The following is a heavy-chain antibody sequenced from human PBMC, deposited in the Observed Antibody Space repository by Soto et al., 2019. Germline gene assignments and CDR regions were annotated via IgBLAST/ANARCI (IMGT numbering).Heavy chain of an antibody. CDR1: GDSISSVNW. Sequence: PSETLSLTCAVSGDSISSVNWWSWVRQSPGQGLEWIGDIYHTGITNYNPSLQSRVTISVDKFKNEFSLNLTSVTAADTAVYYCARGLGEGRRVRGAFDIWGQGTMVTV. V-gene: IGHV4-4*02. D-gene: IGHD3-16*01. J-gene: IGHJ3*02. CDR3: ARGLGEGRRVRGAFDI. CDR2: IYHTGIT.